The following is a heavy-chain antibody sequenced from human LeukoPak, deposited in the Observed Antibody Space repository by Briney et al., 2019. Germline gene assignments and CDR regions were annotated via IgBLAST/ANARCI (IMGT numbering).Heavy chain of an antibody. CDR1: GFIFSTYE. D-gene: IGHD2-2*01. V-gene: IGHV3-48*03. CDR3: ARDEVKCSRTSCYSRVDY. CDR2: ISSSGSTK. Sequence: GGSLRLSCAASGFIFSTYEMNWVRQAPGKGLELVSYISSSGSTKYYADSVKGRFTISRDNAKNSLYLQMNSLRAEDTAVYYCARDEVKCSRTSCYSRVDYWGQGAQVTVSS. J-gene: IGHJ4*02.